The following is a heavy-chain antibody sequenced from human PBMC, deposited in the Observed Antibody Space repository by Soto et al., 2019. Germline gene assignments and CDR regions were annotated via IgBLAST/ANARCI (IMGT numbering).Heavy chain of an antibody. CDR2: MFHNGFT. Sequence: SETLSLTCAVSGDSIISGGYYWSWIRQPPGKGLEWVGYMFHNGFTSDTPSLQSRATISLDRSRNQFSLKLFPVTAADTAVYYCARFDGYNSFDYWGQGTLVTVSS. CDR1: GDSIISGGYY. D-gene: IGHD5-12*01. CDR3: ARFDGYNSFDY. J-gene: IGHJ4*02. V-gene: IGHV4-30-2*01.